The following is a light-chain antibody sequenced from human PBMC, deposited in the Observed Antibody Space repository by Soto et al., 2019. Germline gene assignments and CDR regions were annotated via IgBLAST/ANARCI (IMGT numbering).Light chain of an antibody. CDR1: QSVSSSQ. J-gene: IGKJ3*01. CDR2: GAS. V-gene: IGKV3-20*01. CDR3: QQYGSSGVT. Sequence: EIVLTQSPGTLSLSPGERATLSCRASQSVSSSQLAWYQQRPGQAPRLLVYGASTRATGIADRFSGSGSGTDFALTISRLEPEDFAVYYCQQYGSSGVTFGPGTKVDIK.